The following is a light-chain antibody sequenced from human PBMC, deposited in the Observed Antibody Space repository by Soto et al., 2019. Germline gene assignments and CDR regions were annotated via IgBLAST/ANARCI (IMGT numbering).Light chain of an antibody. CDR3: QRIT. CDR1: QTVSSS. Sequence: EIVLTQSPGIPSLSPWEKATLSCRASQTVSSSLAWYQQKPGQAPRLLIYGASSRATGIPDRFSGSGSGTDFTLTINGLEPEDSAVYYCQRITFGQGTRLEIK. V-gene: IGKV3-20*01. CDR2: GAS. J-gene: IGKJ5*01.